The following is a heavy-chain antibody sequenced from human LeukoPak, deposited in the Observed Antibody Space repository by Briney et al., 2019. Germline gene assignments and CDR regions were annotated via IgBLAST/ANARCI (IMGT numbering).Heavy chain of an antibody. Sequence: ASVKVSCKASGYTFTGYYMHWVRQAPGQGLEWMGRINPNSGGTNYAQKFQGRVTMTRDTSISTAYMELSRLRSDDTAVYYCARDSGYYPIKDWWGQGTLVTVSP. CDR1: GYTFTGYY. V-gene: IGHV1-2*06. CDR3: ARDSGYYPIKDW. CDR2: INPNSGGT. J-gene: IGHJ4*02. D-gene: IGHD3-22*01.